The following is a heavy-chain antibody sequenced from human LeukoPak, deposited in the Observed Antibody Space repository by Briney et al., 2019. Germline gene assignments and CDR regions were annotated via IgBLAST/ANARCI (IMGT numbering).Heavy chain of an antibody. Sequence: GGSLRLSCAASGFTFSSYEMNWVRQAPGKGLEWVSYITSSSTTIYYADSVKGRFTISRDNAKNSLYLQMNSLRAEDTAVYYCARVLHKRNYDSSVYYGYWGQGTLVTVSS. J-gene: IGHJ4*02. CDR3: ARVLHKRNYDSSVYYGY. CDR2: ITSSSTTI. V-gene: IGHV3-48*01. D-gene: IGHD3-22*01. CDR1: GFTFSSYE.